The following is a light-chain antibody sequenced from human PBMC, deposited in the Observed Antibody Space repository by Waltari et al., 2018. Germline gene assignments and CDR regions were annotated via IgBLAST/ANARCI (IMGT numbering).Light chain of an antibody. CDR1: KLGDKY. Sequence: SYELTQPPSVSVSPGQTASITCSGDKLGDKYACWYQQKPGQSPVLVIYQDSKRPSGIPVRFSGSNSVNTATLTISGTRAMDEADYYCQAWDSSTPVVFGGGTKLTVL. CDR2: QDS. V-gene: IGLV3-1*01. CDR3: QAWDSSTPVV. J-gene: IGLJ2*01.